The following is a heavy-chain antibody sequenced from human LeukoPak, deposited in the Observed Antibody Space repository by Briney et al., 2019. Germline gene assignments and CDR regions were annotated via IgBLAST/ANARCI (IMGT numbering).Heavy chain of an antibody. CDR1: GFTFSSYW. Sequence: GGSLRLSCAASGFTFSSYWMHWVRQAPGKGLVWVSRINSDGSSTSYADSVKGRFTISRDNAKNTLYLQMNSLRAEDTAVYYCARGGQLCSPEFDYWGQGTLVTVSS. CDR2: INSDGSST. V-gene: IGHV3-74*01. D-gene: IGHD5-18*01. J-gene: IGHJ4*02. CDR3: ARGGQLCSPEFDY.